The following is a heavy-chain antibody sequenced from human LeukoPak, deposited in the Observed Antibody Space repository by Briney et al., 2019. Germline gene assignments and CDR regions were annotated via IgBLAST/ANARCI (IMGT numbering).Heavy chain of an antibody. D-gene: IGHD3-10*01. V-gene: IGHV4-34*01. Sequence: PSETLSLPCAVYGGSFSGYYWSWIRQPPGKGLEWIGEINHSGSTNYNPSLKSRVTISVDTSKNQFCLKLSSVTAADTAVYYCARDGTKVRALLVWGKGTTVTVSS. CDR2: INHSGST. J-gene: IGHJ6*04. CDR3: ARDGTKVRALLV. CDR1: GGSFSGYY.